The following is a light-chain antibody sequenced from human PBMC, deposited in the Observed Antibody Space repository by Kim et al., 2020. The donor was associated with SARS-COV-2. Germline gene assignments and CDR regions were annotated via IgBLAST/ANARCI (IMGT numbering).Light chain of an antibody. CDR2: EDD. V-gene: IGLV6-57*03. J-gene: IGLJ2*01. CDR3: QSYNRDNVL. Sequence: GKTVTMSCARRSGSIDDSYVQWYQQRPGGVPTAVIYEDDQRPSGVSDRFSGSIDNSSNSASLTISGLRTEDEADYYCQSYNRDNVLFGGGTQLTVL. CDR1: SGSIDDSY.